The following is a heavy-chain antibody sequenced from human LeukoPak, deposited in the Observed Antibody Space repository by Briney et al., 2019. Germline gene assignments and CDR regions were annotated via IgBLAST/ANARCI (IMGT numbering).Heavy chain of an antibody. V-gene: IGHV4-59*01. J-gene: IGHJ2*01. CDR3: ARGGGVTDYYPFIGRYFDL. CDR2: VSYSGFT. Sequence: SETLSLTCTVSGGSISSYYWSWIRQPPGKGLEWIGYVSYSGFTNYSPSLKSRVTISIDTSKNQFSLKLTSVTTADTAVYYCARGGGVTDYYPFIGRYFDLWGRGTLVTVSS. CDR1: GGSISSYY. D-gene: IGHD1-26*01.